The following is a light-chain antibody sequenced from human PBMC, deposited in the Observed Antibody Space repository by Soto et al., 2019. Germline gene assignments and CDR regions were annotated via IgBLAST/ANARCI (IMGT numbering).Light chain of an antibody. CDR3: QQYNNWPPST. CDR2: GAS. V-gene: IGKV3D-15*01. Sequence: EIVLTQSPGTLSLSPGERATLSCRASQSVSSSYLAWYQQKPGQAPRLLIYGASSRATGIPARFSGSGSGTEFTLTISSLQSEDFAVYHCQQYNNWPPSTFGQGTRVEIK. J-gene: IGKJ5*01. CDR1: QSVSSSY.